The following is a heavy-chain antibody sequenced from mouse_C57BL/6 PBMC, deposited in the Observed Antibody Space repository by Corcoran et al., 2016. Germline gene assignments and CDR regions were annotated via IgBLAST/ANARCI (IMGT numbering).Heavy chain of an antibody. CDR1: GYTFTDYY. J-gene: IGHJ4*01. CDR3: ARESYYGNYAMDY. Sequence: EVQLQQSGPELVKPGASVKISCKASGYTFTDYYMNWVKQSHGKSLEWIGDINPNNGGTSYNQKFKGKATLTVDKSSSTAYMELRSLTSEDSAVYYCARESYYGNYAMDYWGQGTSVTVSS. CDR2: INPNNGGT. D-gene: IGHD1-1*01. V-gene: IGHV1-26*01.